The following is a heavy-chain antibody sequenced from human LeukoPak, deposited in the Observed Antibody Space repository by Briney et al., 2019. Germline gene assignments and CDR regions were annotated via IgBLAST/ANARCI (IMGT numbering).Heavy chain of an antibody. J-gene: IGHJ4*02. CDR1: GGSISSGGYS. CDR2: IYHSGST. CDR3: ARGGSSWYWDY. Sequence: SETLSLTCAVSGGSISSGGYSWSWIRQPPGKGLEWIGYIYHSGSTYYNPSLKSRVTISVDRSKNQFSLKLSSVTAADTAVYYCARGGSSWYWDYWGRGTLVTVSS. D-gene: IGHD6-13*01. V-gene: IGHV4-30-2*01.